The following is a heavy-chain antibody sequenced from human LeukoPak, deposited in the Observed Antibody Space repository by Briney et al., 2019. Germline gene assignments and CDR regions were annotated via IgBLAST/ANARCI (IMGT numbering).Heavy chain of an antibody. J-gene: IGHJ2*01. D-gene: IGHD1-26*01. CDR1: GFSFNSDW. V-gene: IGHV3-7*03. CDR2: IKHDESEK. CDR3: AKDRTVGASYWYFDL. Sequence: GGSLRLSCAASGFSFNSDWMGWVRQAPGKGLEWVANIKHDESEKNYLDSVKGRFTISRDSSKNTLFLHMNTLRAEDTAIYYCAKDRTVGASYWYFDLWGRGTLVTVSS.